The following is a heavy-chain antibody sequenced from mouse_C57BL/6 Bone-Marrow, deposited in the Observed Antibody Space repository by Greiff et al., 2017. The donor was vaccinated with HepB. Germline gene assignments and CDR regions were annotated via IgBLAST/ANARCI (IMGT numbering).Heavy chain of an antibody. J-gene: IGHJ4*01. D-gene: IGHD1-1*01. CDR2: IDPSDSYT. V-gene: IGHV1-50*01. CDR3: AREGIYYGSSPYCAIDY. Sequence: QVQLQQPGAELVKPGASVKLSCKASGYTFTSYWMQWVKQRPGQGLEWIGEIDPSDSYTNYNQKFKGKATLTVDTSSSTAYMQLSSLTSEDSAVYYCAREGIYYGSSPYCAIDYWGQGTSVTVSS. CDR1: GYTFTSYW.